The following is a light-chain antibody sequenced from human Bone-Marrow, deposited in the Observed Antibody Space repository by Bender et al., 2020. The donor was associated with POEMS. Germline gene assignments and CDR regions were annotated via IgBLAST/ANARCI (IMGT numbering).Light chain of an antibody. CDR3: CSYAGTDTFDV. CDR1: NSDVGAYNL. Sequence: QSALTQPASVSGSPGQSITISCTGTNSDVGAYNLFSWYQQHPDKAPKLIIYEVTKRPSGVSNRFSGSKSGNTASLTISGLQAEDEANYYCCSYAGTDTFDVFGGGTKLTVL. J-gene: IGLJ2*01. V-gene: IGLV2-23*02. CDR2: EVT.